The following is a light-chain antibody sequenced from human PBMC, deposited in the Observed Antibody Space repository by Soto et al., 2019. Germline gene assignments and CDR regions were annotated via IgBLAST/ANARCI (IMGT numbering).Light chain of an antibody. V-gene: IGKV1-5*01. CDR1: QSISSW. CDR2: DAS. J-gene: IGKJ1*01. CDR3: QHYNTYSES. Sequence: DIQMTQSPSTVSASLGDRVTXTCRASQSISSWLAWYQQKPGKAPKLLIYDASTLESGVPSRFSGSGSGTEFTLTISSLQPDDFATYYCQHYNTYSESFGQGTKVDIK.